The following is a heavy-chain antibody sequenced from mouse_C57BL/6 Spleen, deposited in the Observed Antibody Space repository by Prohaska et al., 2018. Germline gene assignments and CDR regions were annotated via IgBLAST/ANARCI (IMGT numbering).Heavy chain of an antibody. J-gene: IGHJ4*01. D-gene: IGHD6-5*01. CDR3: STHYPRLFPYTSLFRSKQWYQRRVH. V-gene: IGHV1-52*01. CDR2: IDPSNGEN. Sequence: HRVTDQIRPASSVSLSFKASDYTFTSYWMHWVKQRPIQGLEWIGNIDPSNGENHYNQKFKDKATLTVDKSSSTGYMQFRRLFFLMTRRPPRSTHYPRLFPYTSLFRSKQWYQRRVHGG. CDR1: DYTFTSYW.